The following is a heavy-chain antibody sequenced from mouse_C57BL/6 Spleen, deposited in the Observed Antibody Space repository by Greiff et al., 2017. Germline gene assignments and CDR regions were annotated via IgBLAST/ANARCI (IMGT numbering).Heavy chain of an antibody. CDR3: ARGGLTGTYAY. CDR1: GYTFTDYN. D-gene: IGHD4-1*01. CDR2: INPNNGGT. V-gene: IGHV1-18*01. Sequence: EVQLQPSGPELVKPGASVKIPCKASGYTFTDYNMDWVKQSHGKSLEWIGDINPNNGGTIYNQKFKGKATLTVDKSSSTAYMELRSLTSEDTAVYYCARGGLTGTYAYWGQGTLVTVSA. J-gene: IGHJ3*01.